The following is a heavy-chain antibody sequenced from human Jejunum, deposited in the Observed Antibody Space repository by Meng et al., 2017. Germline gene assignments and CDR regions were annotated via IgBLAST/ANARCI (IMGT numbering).Heavy chain of an antibody. CDR3: VRTSGTYYVAFDI. J-gene: IGHJ3*02. Sequence: GGSLRLSCAASGFTFSSYWMHWVRQAPGKGLVWVSRVSSDGSTTTYGDSVKGRFTISRDNAKSSLYLQMNSLRAEDTAVYYCVRTSGTYYVAFDIWGQGAMVTVSS. CDR2: VSSDGSTT. D-gene: IGHD1-26*01. V-gene: IGHV3-74*01. CDR1: GFTFSSYW.